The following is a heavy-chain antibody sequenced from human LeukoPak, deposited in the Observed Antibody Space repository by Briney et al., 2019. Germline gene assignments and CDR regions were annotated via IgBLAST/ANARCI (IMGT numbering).Heavy chain of an antibody. CDR3: AKGRVRITIFGVAQNWFDP. CDR2: ISGSGGST. CDR1: GFTFSSYA. V-gene: IGHV3-23*01. J-gene: IGHJ5*02. Sequence: PGGSLRLSCAASGFTFSSYATSWVRQAPGKGLEWVSAISGSGGSTYYADSVKGRFTISRDNSKNTLYLQMNSLRAEDTAVYYCAKGRVRITIFGVAQNWFDPWGQGTLVTVSS. D-gene: IGHD3-3*01.